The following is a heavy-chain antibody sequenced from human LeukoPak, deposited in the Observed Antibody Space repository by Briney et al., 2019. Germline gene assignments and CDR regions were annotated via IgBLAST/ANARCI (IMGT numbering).Heavy chain of an antibody. D-gene: IGHD6-13*01. CDR3: ARDYGSIAAAGTPQVLAFDI. Sequence: AGGSLRLSCAASGFTFSSYDMNWVRQAPGKGLEWVSSISSSSIYIYYADSVKGRVTISRDNAKNTLYLQMNSLRAEDTAVYYCARDYGSIAAAGTPQVLAFDIWGQGTMVTVSS. V-gene: IGHV3-21*01. J-gene: IGHJ3*02. CDR1: GFTFSSYD. CDR2: ISSSSIYI.